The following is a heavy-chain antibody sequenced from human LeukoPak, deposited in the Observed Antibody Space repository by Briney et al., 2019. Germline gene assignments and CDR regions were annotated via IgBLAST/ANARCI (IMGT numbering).Heavy chain of an antibody. J-gene: IGHJ4*02. D-gene: IGHD3-10*01. CDR2: IYHSGST. Sequence: SETLSLTCTVSGYSISSGYYWGWIRQPPGKGLEWIGSIYHSGSTYYNPSLKSRVTISVDTSKNQFSLKLSSVTAADTAVYYCARLRGYSYHFDYWGQGTLVTVSS. V-gene: IGHV4-38-2*02. CDR3: ARLRGYSYHFDY. CDR1: GYSISSGYY.